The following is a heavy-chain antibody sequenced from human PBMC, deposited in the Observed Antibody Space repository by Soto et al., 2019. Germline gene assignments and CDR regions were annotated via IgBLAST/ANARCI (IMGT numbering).Heavy chain of an antibody. V-gene: IGHV1-3*01. CDR3: ARDAMTTEFDY. J-gene: IGHJ4*02. CDR1: GYTFTSYA. Sequence: QVQLVQSGAEVKKPGASVKVSCKASGYTFTSYAMHWVRQAPGQRLEWMGWINAGDGNTKYSQKFQGRVTITRATSASTACMELSSLRSEDTAVYYCARDAMTTEFDYWGQGTLVTVSS. CDR2: INAGDGNT. D-gene: IGHD4-4*01.